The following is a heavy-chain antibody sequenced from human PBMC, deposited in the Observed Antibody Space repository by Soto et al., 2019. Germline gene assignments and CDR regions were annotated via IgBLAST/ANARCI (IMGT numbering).Heavy chain of an antibody. CDR3: ARARHDYGSLSYDY. Sequence: SVKVSWKASGDRFTSYYSNWVRQSTGQGLEWMGWMNPRNGYTGYAQKFQGRVTMTRDTSINTAYMELSSLRSDDTAVYYCARARHDYGSLSYDYWCQGTLVTSPQ. CDR1: GDRFTSYY. D-gene: IGHD4-17*01. CDR2: MNPRNGYT. J-gene: IGHJ4*02. V-gene: IGHV1-8*01.